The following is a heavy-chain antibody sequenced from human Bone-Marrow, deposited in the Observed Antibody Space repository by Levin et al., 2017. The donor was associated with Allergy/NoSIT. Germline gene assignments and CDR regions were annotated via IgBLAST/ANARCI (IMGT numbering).Heavy chain of an antibody. D-gene: IGHD2-2*01. CDR1: GFTFSSYA. CDR3: ARSPCSSASCVDAFDV. V-gene: IGHV3-23*02. J-gene: IGHJ3*01. CDR2: ISGSGDRT. Sequence: GGFLRLSCAGSGFTFSSYAMSWVRQAPGKGLEWVSVISGSGDRTNYGDSVKGRFTISKDSSKKTVDLLMSSLRAEDTAVYYCARSPCSSASCVDAFDVWGQGTMVTVSS.